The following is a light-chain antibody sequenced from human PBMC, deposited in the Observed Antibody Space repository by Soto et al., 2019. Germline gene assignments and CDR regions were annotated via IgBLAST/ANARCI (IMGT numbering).Light chain of an antibody. CDR1: SSNIGSNT. CDR2: SNN. Sequence: QSTLTQPPSASGTPGQSVTISCSASSSNIGSNTVNWYQQLPGTAPKLLIHSNNQWPSGVPDRFSGSRSGTSASLAISGLQSEDEADYYCASWDDRLNGVVFGGGTKLTVL. CDR3: ASWDDRLNGVV. J-gene: IGLJ2*01. V-gene: IGLV1-44*01.